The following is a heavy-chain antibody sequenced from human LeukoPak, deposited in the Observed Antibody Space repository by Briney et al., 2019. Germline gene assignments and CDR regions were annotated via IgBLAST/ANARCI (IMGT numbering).Heavy chain of an antibody. CDR2: INHSGST. Sequence: SETLSLTCAVYGGSFSGYYWSWIRQPPGKGLEWIGEINHSGSTNYNPSLKSRVTTSVDTSKNQFSLKLSSVTAADTAVYYCARRYSSSWYGTLDYWGQGTLVTVSS. D-gene: IGHD6-13*01. CDR3: ARRYSSSWYGTLDY. J-gene: IGHJ4*02. CDR1: GGSFSGYY. V-gene: IGHV4-34*01.